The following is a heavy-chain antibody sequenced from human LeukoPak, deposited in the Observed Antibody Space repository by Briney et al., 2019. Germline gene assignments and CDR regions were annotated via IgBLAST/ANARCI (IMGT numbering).Heavy chain of an antibody. V-gene: IGHV1-69*13. CDR3: ARDNGGSWVVDAFDI. CDR1: GGTLSSYA. D-gene: IGHD2-15*01. J-gene: IGHJ3*02. Sequence: SVKVSCKASGGTLSSYAISWVRQAPGQGLEWMGGIIPIFGTANYAQKFQGRVTITAEESTSTAYMELSSLRSEDTAVYYCARDNGGSWVVDAFDIWGQGTMVTVSS. CDR2: IIPIFGTA.